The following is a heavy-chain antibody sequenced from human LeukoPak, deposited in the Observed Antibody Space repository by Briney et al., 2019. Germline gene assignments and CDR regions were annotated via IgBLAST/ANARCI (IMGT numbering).Heavy chain of an antibody. D-gene: IGHD3-10*01. Sequence: PGGSLRLSCAASGFTSSSYWMHWVRQAPGKGLVWVSHINSDGSSTTYADSVKGRFTISRDNAKNTLYLQMNSLRAEDTTVYYCARGKAGVDTNWYFDLWGRGALVTVSS. V-gene: IGHV3-74*03. CDR1: GFTSSSYW. CDR2: INSDGSST. J-gene: IGHJ2*01. CDR3: ARGKAGVDTNWYFDL.